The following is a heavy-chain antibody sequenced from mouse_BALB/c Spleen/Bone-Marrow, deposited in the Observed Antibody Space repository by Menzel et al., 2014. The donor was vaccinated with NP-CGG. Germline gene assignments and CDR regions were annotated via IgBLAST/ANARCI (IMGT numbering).Heavy chain of an antibody. CDR2: IDPANGNT. V-gene: IGHV14-3*02. CDR3: ARYRLGTYFDN. Sequence: VQLQHPGAELVKPGASVKLSCTASGFNIKDTYMHWVKQRPEQGLEWIGRIDPANGNTKYDPKFQSKATITADTSSNTAYLQLSSLTSEDTAVYYCARYRLGTYFDNWGQGTTLTVSS. CDR1: GFNIKDTY. J-gene: IGHJ2*01. D-gene: IGHD1-2*01.